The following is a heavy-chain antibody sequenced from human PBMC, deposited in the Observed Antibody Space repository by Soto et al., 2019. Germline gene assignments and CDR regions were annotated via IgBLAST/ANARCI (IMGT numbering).Heavy chain of an antibody. V-gene: IGHV3-23*01. CDR2: ISGSGGST. CDR3: AKESLFYCSSTSCYQKY. J-gene: IGHJ4*02. Sequence: GGSLRLSCAASGFTFSDYYMSWIRQAPGKGLEWVSAISGSGGSTYYADSVKGRFTISRDNSKNTLYLQMNSLRADDTAVYYCAKESLFYCSSTSCYQKYWGQGTLVTVSS. CDR1: GFTFSDYY. D-gene: IGHD2-2*01.